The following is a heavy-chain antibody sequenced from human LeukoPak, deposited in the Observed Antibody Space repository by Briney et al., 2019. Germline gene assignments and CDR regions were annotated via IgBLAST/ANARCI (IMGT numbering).Heavy chain of an antibody. CDR1: GFTFSSYS. J-gene: IGHJ6*03. D-gene: IGHD2-15*01. Sequence: GGSLRLSCAASGFTFSSYSMNWVRQAPGKGLEWVSSISSSSSYIYYADSVKGRFTISRDNAKNSLYLQMNSLRAEDTAVYYCARVVAATRRVYYYYYMDVWGKGTTVTVSS. CDR3: ARVVAATRRVYYYYYMDV. CDR2: ISSSSSYI. V-gene: IGHV3-21*01.